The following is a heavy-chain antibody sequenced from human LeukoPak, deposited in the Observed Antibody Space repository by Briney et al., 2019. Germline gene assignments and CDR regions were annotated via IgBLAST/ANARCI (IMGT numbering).Heavy chain of an antibody. D-gene: IGHD3-22*01. CDR3: AKRSDTYYYDSSGYFSYYFDC. J-gene: IGHJ4*02. CDR2: VSSSSSTI. Sequence: PGGSLSLSCVASGFSLSSYGMIWVRQAPGKGLEWVSYVSSSSSTIYYAHSVKGRFTISRDNAKNSLYLQMSSLRAEDTAVYYCAKRSDTYYYDSSGYFSYYFDCWGKRTLVTVSS. V-gene: IGHV3-48*01. CDR1: GFSLSSYG.